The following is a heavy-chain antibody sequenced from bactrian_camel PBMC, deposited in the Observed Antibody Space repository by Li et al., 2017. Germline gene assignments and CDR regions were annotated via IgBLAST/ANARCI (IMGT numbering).Heavy chain of an antibody. V-gene: IGHV3S40*01. CDR1: GYTYSGHC. D-gene: IGHD1*01. CDR2: TYIGGGST. CDR3: AADCHPAYCEGASPLELERECGGH. Sequence: VQLVESGGGSVQAGGSLRLSCAFSGYTYSGHCMGWFRQAPGKEREEVVSTYIGGGSTYYADSVKGRFTISQDNAKNVVYLQMNSLKPEDTAMYYCAADCHPAYCEGASPLELERECGGHWGQGTQVTVS. J-gene: IGHJ4*01.